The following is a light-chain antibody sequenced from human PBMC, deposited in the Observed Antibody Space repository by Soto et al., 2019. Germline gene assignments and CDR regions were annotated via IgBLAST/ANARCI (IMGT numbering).Light chain of an antibody. V-gene: IGKV3-15*01. CDR3: QQYNNWPPDRT. J-gene: IGKJ1*01. CDR1: QSVSSN. Sequence: EIVMPQSPATLSVSPGERAPLSCRASQSVSSNLAWYQQKPGQAHRLLIYGASTRATGIPARFSGSGSGTEFTLTISSLQSEDFAIYFCQQYNNWPPDRTFGQGTKVELK. CDR2: GAS.